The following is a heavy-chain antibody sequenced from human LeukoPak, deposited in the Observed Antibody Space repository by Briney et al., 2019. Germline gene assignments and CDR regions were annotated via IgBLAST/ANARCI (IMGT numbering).Heavy chain of an antibody. Sequence: SETLSLTCAVSGGSIDITNYWSWVRQAPGKGLEWIGEIPHSGTTDYSPSLRSRVAMSLDRANNQFSLNLTSVTDADTAVYYCTRENRPFCPFAYWGQGVLVTVSS. CDR1: GGSIDITNY. D-gene: IGHD2/OR15-2a*01. CDR2: IPHSGTT. CDR3: TRENRPFCPFAY. V-gene: IGHV4-4*02. J-gene: IGHJ4*02.